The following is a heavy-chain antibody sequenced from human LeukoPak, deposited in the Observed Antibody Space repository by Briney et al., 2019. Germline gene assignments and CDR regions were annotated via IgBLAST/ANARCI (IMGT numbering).Heavy chain of an antibody. CDR1: GYTFTSYG. D-gene: IGHD4-17*01. CDR2: ISAYNGNT. CDR3: TLTTSYLGLIDY. V-gene: IGHV1-18*01. J-gene: IGHJ4*02. Sequence: ASVKVSCKASGYTFTSYGISWVRQAPGQGLEWMGWISAYNGNTNYAQKLQGRVTMTTDTSTSTAYMELRSLRSDDTAVYYRTLTTSYLGLIDYWGQGTLVTVSS.